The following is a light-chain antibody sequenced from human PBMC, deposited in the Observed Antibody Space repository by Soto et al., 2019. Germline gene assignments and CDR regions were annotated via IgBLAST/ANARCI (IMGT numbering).Light chain of an antibody. V-gene: IGKV3-20*01. Sequence: EIVLTQSPGTLSLSPGERATLSCRASQSISSSYLARYQQKPGQAPRLLVYCASSRATGIPDRFSGSGSGTDFTLTISRLEPEDFAMYYCQQYGSSRFTFGPGTKVDIK. CDR3: QQYGSSRFT. CDR1: QSISSSY. CDR2: CAS. J-gene: IGKJ3*01.